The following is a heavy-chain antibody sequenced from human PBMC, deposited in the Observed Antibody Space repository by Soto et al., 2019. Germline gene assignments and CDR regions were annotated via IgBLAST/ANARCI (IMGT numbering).Heavy chain of an antibody. D-gene: IGHD1-7*01. V-gene: IGHV1-18*01. CDR3: AIFFFKATATSENYTVSRRDVLPISVQ. CDR2: ISAYNGNT. CDR1: GYTFTSYG. Sequence: ASVKVCCKASGYTFTSYGISWVRQAPGRGLEWMGWISAYNGNTNYAQKLQGRVTMTTDTSTSTAYMELRSLRSDDTAVYYCAIFFFKATATSENYTVSRRDVLPISVQ. J-gene: IGHJ1*01.